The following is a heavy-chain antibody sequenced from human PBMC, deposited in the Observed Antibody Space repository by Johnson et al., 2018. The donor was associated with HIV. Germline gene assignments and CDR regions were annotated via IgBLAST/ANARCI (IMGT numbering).Heavy chain of an antibody. CDR3: AKDHGYSSSPVEAFDI. CDR1: GFTFSSYA. Sequence: VQLVESGGGLVQPGGSLRLSCAASGFTFSSYAMSWVRQAPGKGLEWVSAISGSGGSTYYADSVKGRFTISRDNSKNTLYLQMNSLRAEDTAVYYCAKDHGYSSSPVEAFDIWGQGTMVTVSS. J-gene: IGHJ3*02. CDR2: ISGSGGST. V-gene: IGHV3-23*04. D-gene: IGHD6-13*01.